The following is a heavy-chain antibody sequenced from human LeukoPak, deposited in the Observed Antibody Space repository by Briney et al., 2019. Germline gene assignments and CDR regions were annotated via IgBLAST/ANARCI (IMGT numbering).Heavy chain of an antibody. CDR3: ARDLYRESSSWTHYWYFDL. Sequence: PSETLSLTCTVSGGSISSGGYYWSWIRQPPGKGLEWIGYIYHSGSTYYNPSLKSRVTISVDRSKNQFSLKLSSVTAADTAVYYCARDLYRESSSWTHYWYFDLWGRGTLVTVSS. CDR1: GGSISSGGYY. J-gene: IGHJ2*01. D-gene: IGHD6-13*01. V-gene: IGHV4-30-2*01. CDR2: IYHSGST.